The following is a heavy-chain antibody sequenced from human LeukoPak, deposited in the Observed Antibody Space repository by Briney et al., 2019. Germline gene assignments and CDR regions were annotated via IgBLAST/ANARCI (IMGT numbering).Heavy chain of an antibody. J-gene: IGHJ4*02. D-gene: IGHD5-18*01. CDR2: IKQDGSEK. V-gene: IGHV3-7*03. Sequence: GGSLRLSCAASGFTFSSYWMSWVRQAPGKGLEWVANIKQDGSEKYYVDSEKGRFTISRDNAKNSLYLQMNSLRAEDTAVYYCARGWEYSYGYFDYWGQGTLVTVSS. CDR1: GFTFSSYW. CDR3: ARGWEYSYGYFDY.